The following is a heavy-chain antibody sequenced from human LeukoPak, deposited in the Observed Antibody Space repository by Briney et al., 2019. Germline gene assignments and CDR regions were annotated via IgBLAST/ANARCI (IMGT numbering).Heavy chain of an antibody. V-gene: IGHV1-69*01. J-gene: IGHJ4*02. CDR3: ARDFYDSSGYSVY. CDR2: VIPIFGTA. CDR1: GGTFSSYA. Sequence: ASVKVSCKASGGTFSSYAISWVRQAPGQGLEWMGGVIPIFGTANYAQKFQGRVTITADESTSTAYMELSSLRSEDTAVYYCARDFYDSSGYSVYWGQGTLVTVSS. D-gene: IGHD3-22*01.